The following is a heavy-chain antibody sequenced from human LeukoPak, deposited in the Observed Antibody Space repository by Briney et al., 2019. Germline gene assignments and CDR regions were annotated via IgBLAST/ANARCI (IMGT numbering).Heavy chain of an antibody. CDR1: GGSFSGYY. CDR2: INHSGST. D-gene: IGHD3-10*01. V-gene: IGHV4-34*01. Sequence: SETLSLTCAVYGGSFSGYYWSWIRQPPGKGLEWIGEINHSGSTNYNPSLKSRVTISVDTSKNQFSLKLSSVTAADTAVYYCARDRSNYYYYYMDVWGKGTTVTISS. CDR3: ARDRSNYYYYYMDV. J-gene: IGHJ6*03.